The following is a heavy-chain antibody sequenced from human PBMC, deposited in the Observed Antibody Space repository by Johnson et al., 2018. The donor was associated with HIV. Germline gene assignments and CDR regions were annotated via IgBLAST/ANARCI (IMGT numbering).Heavy chain of an antibody. CDR2: IFSVGDV. Sequence: EVQLVESGGGLVQPGGSLRLSCAASGITVGTNYMSWVRQAPGKGLEWVSVIFSVGDVYYADSVKGRFPISRDNSKNLVYHQMKSLRPEDTAVYYCARDGRDLVTRGSFDVWGQGTVVTVSS. V-gene: IGHV3-66*02. CDR1: GITVGTNY. D-gene: IGHD3-9*01. CDR3: ARDGRDLVTRGSFDV. J-gene: IGHJ3*01.